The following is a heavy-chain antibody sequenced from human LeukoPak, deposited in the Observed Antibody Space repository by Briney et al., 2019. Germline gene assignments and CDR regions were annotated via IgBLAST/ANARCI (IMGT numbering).Heavy chain of an antibody. V-gene: IGHV3-21*01. CDR2: ISSSSSYI. D-gene: IGHD3-16*02. Sequence: GGSLRLSCAASGFTFSSYSMNWVRQAPGKGLEWVSSISSSSSYIYYADSLKGRFTISRDSARNSLYLQMNSLRAEDTAVYYCASGGDRDYMDVWGEGTTVTVSS. CDR1: GFTFSSYS. CDR3: ASGGDRDYMDV. J-gene: IGHJ6*03.